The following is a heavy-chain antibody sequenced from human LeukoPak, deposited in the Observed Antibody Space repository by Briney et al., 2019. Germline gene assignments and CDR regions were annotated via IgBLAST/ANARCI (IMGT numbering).Heavy chain of an antibody. CDR1: GFTFGTYG. Sequence: GRSLRLSCEASGFTFGTYGMHWVRQAPGKGLEWVAVIWYDGSNKYYADSVKGRFTISRDNSKSTLYLQMNGLRAEDTAVYYCARDWIDGAHFSLDYWGQGTLVTVSS. D-gene: IGHD4-17*01. CDR3: ARDWIDGAHFSLDY. V-gene: IGHV3-33*01. CDR2: IWYDGSNK. J-gene: IGHJ4*02.